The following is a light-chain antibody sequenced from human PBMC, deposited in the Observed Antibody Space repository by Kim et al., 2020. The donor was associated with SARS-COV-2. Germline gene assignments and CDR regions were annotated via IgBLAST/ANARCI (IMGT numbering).Light chain of an antibody. CDR1: QSGSSN. V-gene: IGKV3-15*01. CDR2: GAS. Sequence: GSTGERATLSRRASQSGSSNVGWYQQKPGQAPRLLIYGASTRAAGIPGRFSGSGSGTECTLTISSLQSEDFAVYYCQQYNNWRTFGQGTKVDIK. J-gene: IGKJ1*01. CDR3: QQYNNWRT.